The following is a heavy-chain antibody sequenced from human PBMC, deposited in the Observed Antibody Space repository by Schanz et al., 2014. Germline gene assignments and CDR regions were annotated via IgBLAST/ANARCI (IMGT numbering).Heavy chain of an antibody. D-gene: IGHD3-9*01. J-gene: IGHJ6*02. CDR2: ISPYNGNT. CDR1: GYTFTSYG. CDR3: ARVQDDILTGSEYYYGMDV. Sequence: QGQLVQSGPEVKEPGASVKVSCKASGYTFTSYGISWVRQAPGQGLEWMGWISPYNGNTNYAQKLQGRVTMTTDTSTSTAYMELRSLRSDDTAVYYCARVQDDILTGSEYYYGMDVWGQGTTVTVS. V-gene: IGHV1-18*01.